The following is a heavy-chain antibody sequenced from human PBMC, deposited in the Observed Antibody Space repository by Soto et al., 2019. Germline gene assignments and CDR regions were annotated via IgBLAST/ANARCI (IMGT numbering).Heavy chain of an antibody. CDR2: ISAYNGNT. CDR3: ARVMGFVLMVCALDY. CDR1: GYTFTSYG. D-gene: IGHD2-8*01. J-gene: IGHJ4*02. V-gene: IGHV1-18*01. Sequence: GASVKVSCKASGYTFTSYGISWVRQAPGQGLEWMGWISAYNGNTNYAQKLQGRVTMTTDTSTSTAYMELRSLRSDDTAVYYCARVMGFVLMVCALDYWGQGTLVTVSS.